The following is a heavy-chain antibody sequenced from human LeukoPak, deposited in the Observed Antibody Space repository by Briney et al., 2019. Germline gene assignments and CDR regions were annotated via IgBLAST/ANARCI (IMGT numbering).Heavy chain of an antibody. CDR3: ARDWGPYYYGSGSYPDAFDI. CDR2: ISAYNGNT. D-gene: IGHD3-10*01. J-gene: IGHJ3*02. CDR1: GYTFTSYG. Sequence: ASVKVSCKASGYTFTSYGISWVRQAPGQGLEWMGWISAYNGNTNYAQKLQGRVTMTTDTSTSTAYMELRRLRSDDTAVYYCARDWGPYYYGSGSYPDAFDIWGQGTMVTVSS. V-gene: IGHV1-18*01.